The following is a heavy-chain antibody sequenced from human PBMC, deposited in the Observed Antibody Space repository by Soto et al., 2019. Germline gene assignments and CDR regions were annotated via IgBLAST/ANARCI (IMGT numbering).Heavy chain of an antibody. V-gene: IGHV3-23*01. J-gene: IGHJ3*02. D-gene: IGHD2-15*01. CDR2: ISGSGGRT. CDR3: AKGGYYSLFDI. CDR1: GFPFSSYA. Sequence: EMQLLESGGGLVQPGGSLRLSCVASGFPFSSYAMSWVRQTPEKGLEWVSGISGSGGRTYYADSVKGRFTISRDNSNNTLSLQMHSLRAEDTAVYFCAKGGYYSLFDIWGQGTMVTVSA.